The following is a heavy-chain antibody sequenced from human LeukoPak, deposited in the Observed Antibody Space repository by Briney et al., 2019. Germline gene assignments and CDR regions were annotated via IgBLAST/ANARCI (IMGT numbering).Heavy chain of an antibody. Sequence: GGSLRLSCAASGFTFSSYGMHWVRQAPGKGLEWVAFIRYDGSNKYYADSVKSRFTISRDNSKNTLYLQMNSLRAEDTAVYYCAKDGGLGYCSGGSCYSPAYYYYYYMDVWGKGTTVTVSS. V-gene: IGHV3-30*02. D-gene: IGHD2-15*01. CDR1: GFTFSSYG. J-gene: IGHJ6*03. CDR2: IRYDGSNK. CDR3: AKDGGLGYCSGGSCYSPAYYYYYYMDV.